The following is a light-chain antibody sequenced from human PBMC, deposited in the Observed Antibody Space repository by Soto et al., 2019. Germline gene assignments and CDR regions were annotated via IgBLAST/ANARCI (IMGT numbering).Light chain of an antibody. CDR1: SSNIGAGYD. V-gene: IGLV1-40*01. J-gene: IGLJ2*01. Sequence: QSALTQPPSVSGAPGQRVTISCTGSSSNIGAGYDVHWYQQLPGTAPKLLIYGNSNRPSGVPDRFSGSKSGTSASLAITGLQAEDEADYYCQSYDSSLNVFGGGTKLTVL. CDR3: QSYDSSLNV. CDR2: GNS.